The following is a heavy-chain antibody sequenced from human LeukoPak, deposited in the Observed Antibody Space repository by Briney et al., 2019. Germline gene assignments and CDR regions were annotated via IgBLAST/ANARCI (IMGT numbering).Heavy chain of an antibody. CDR2: ISGSGDST. D-gene: IGHD2-2*01. CDR3: AKPSLGYCSSTSCYPGY. CDR1: GFTFSSYA. J-gene: IGHJ4*02. V-gene: IGHV3-23*01. Sequence: GGSLRLSCAASGFTFSSYAMSWVRQAPGKGLEWVSTISGSGDSTYYADSVKGRFTISRDNSKNTLYLQMNSLRAEDTAVYYCAKPSLGYCSSTSCYPGYWGQGTLVTVSS.